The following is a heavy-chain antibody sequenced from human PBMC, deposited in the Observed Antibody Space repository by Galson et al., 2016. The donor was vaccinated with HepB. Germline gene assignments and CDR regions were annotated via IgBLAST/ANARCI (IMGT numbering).Heavy chain of an antibody. J-gene: IGHJ4*02. D-gene: IGHD3-10*01. Sequence: QSGAEVKKPGESLRISCEGSGYTFTNYWIHWVRQMPGKGLEWMGKLDPGNANTNYSPSFQGHVTISVDKSISTAYLQWSSLKASDTAMYYCARPYYYHSGSYRDWGQGTLVTVSS. CDR3: ARPYYYHSGSYRD. CDR2: LDPGNANT. V-gene: IGHV5-10-1*01. CDR1: GYTFTNYW.